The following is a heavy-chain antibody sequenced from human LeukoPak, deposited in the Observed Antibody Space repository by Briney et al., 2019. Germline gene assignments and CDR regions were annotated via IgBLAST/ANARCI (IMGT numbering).Heavy chain of an antibody. V-gene: IGHV3-23*01. Sequence: PGGSLRLSCAASGFTFSNYTMSWVRQAPGMGLEWVSRISGSGGSTYYADSVKGRFTISRDNSKNTLYLQMNSLRAEDTAVYYCAKVPNCSGGSCYRYYFDYWGQGTLVTVSS. J-gene: IGHJ4*02. CDR1: GFTFSNYT. CDR2: ISGSGGST. D-gene: IGHD2-15*01. CDR3: AKVPNCSGGSCYRYYFDY.